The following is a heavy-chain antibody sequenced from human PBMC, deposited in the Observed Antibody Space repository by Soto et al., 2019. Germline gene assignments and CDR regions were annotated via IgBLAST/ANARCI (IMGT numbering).Heavy chain of an antibody. V-gene: IGHV1-69*01. CDR2: ISPMFGAA. J-gene: IGHJ4*02. CDR3: AMEVPVHTPAFVY. CDR1: GGTFNTYA. D-gene: IGHD3-10*01. Sequence: QVQLVQSGAEMKKPGSSVKVSCQSSGGTFNTYAMNWVRQAPGQGPEWMGDISPMFGAANYAPKFQGRVTITAEDSTGTSYMQLSSLTSEDTARYFCAMEVPVHTPAFVYWGQGTRVTVSS.